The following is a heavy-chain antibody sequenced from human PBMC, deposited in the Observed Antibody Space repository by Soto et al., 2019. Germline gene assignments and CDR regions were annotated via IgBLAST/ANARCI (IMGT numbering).Heavy chain of an antibody. D-gene: IGHD5-12*01. J-gene: IGHJ6*02. Sequence: GGSLRLSCAASGFTFSSYGMHWVRQAPGKGLEWVAVISYDGSNKYYADSVKGRFTISRDNSKNTLYLQMNSLRAEDTAVYYCAKDRYSGYDPYYYYYGMDVWGQGTTVTVSS. CDR1: GFTFSSYG. CDR2: ISYDGSNK. V-gene: IGHV3-30*18. CDR3: AKDRYSGYDPYYYYYGMDV.